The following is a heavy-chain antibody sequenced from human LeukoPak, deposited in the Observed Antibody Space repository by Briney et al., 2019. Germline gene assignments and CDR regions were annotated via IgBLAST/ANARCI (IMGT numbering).Heavy chain of an antibody. Sequence: ASVKVSCKVSGYTLTELSMHWVRQAPGKGLEWMGGFDPEDGETIYAQKFQGRVTMTEDTSTDTAYMELSSLGSEDTAVYYCATVFWGFMVRGVRGGYFDYWGQGTLVTVSS. CDR3: ATVFWGFMVRGVRGGYFDY. CDR2: FDPEDGET. CDR1: GYTLTELS. V-gene: IGHV1-24*01. J-gene: IGHJ4*02. D-gene: IGHD3-10*01.